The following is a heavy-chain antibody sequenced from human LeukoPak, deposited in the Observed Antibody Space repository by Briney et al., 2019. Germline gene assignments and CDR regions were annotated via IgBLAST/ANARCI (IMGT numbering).Heavy chain of an antibody. V-gene: IGHV3-30*02. CDR2: IRYDGSNK. CDR1: GFTFSSYG. Sequence: GGSLRLSCAASGFTFSSYGMHWVRQAPGKGLEWVAFIRYDGSNKYYADSVKGRFTISRDNSKNTLYLQMNSLRAEDTAVYYCARASDRMYDEFWEGYFSSFDFWGQGTLVTVSS. J-gene: IGHJ4*02. D-gene: IGHD3-3*01. CDR3: ARASDRMYDEFWEGYFSSFDF.